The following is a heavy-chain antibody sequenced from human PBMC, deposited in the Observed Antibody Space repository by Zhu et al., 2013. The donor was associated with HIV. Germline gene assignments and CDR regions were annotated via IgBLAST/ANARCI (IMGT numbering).Heavy chain of an antibody. Sequence: EVQLLESGGGLVQPGGSLGLSCAASGLTLSTQWMNWVRQAPGKGLEWVANIKQDGSAKYYVGSVKGRFTISRDNAKNSLYLQMNNLRAEDTAVYYCAAGPGFIIDYWGQGALVTVSS. CDR2: IKQDGSAK. J-gene: IGHJ4*02. D-gene: IGHD3-10*01. CDR3: AAGPGFIIDY. CDR1: GLTLSTQW. V-gene: IGHV3-7*01.